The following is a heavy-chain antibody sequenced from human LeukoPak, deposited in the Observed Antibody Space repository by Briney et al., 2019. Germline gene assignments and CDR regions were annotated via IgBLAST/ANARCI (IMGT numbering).Heavy chain of an antibody. D-gene: IGHD3-16*02. CDR2: INWNGGST. CDR1: GFTFDDYG. J-gene: IGHJ4*02. V-gene: IGHV3-20*04. Sequence: GGSLRLSCAASGFTFDDYGMSWVRHAPGKGLEWVSGINWNGGSTGYADSVKGRFTISRDNVKNSLYLQMNSLRAEDTAVYYCARAGWRLGELSSYADYWGQGTLVTVSS. CDR3: ARAGWRLGELSSYADY.